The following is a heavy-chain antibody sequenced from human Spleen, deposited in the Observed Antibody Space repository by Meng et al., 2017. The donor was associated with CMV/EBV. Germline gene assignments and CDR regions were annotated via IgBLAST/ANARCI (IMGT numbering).Heavy chain of an antibody. CDR3: ARDNWFDLYCSSTCCYTPPFDFYYYCMDV. V-gene: IGHV1-18*04. CDR2: ISAYNGNT. D-gene: IGHD2-2*02. CDR1: GYTFTGYY. J-gene: IGHJ6*02. Sequence: ASVKVSCKASGYTFTGYYMHWVRQAPGQGLEWMGWISAYNGNTNYAQKFQGRVTMTTDTSTSTAYMELRSLRSDDTAVYYCARDNWFDLYCSSTCCYTPPFDFYYYCMDVWGQGTMVTVSS.